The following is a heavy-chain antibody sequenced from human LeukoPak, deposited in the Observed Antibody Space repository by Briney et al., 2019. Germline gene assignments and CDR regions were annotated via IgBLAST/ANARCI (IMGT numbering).Heavy chain of an antibody. V-gene: IGHV3-53*01. Sequence: GGSLRLSCAASGFTVSSYYMSWVRQAPGKGLEWVSIIYGGGTTNYADSVKGRFTISRDNSKNTLYLQMNSLRAEDTAVYYCARSQGVGATAYFDRWGRGTLVTVSS. CDR1: GFTVSSYY. CDR2: IYGGGTT. CDR3: ARSQGVGATAYFDR. J-gene: IGHJ2*01. D-gene: IGHD1-26*01.